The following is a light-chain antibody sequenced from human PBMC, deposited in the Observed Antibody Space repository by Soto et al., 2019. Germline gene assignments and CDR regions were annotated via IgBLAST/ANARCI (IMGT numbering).Light chain of an antibody. V-gene: IGLV3-25*03. CDR1: ALPKQY. CDR2: KDS. J-gene: IGLJ3*02. CDR3: QSADSSGTYPNWV. Sequence: SYELTQPPSVSVSPGQTARITCSGDALPKQYAYWYQQKPGQAPVLVIYKDSERPSGIPERFSGSSSGTTVTLTISGVQAEDEADYYCQSADSSGTYPNWVFGGRTKVTVL.